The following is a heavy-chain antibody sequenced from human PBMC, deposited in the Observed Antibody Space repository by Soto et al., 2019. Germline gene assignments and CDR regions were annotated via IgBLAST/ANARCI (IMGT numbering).Heavy chain of an antibody. CDR2: ISSSSSTI. CDR1: GFTFSSYS. J-gene: IGHJ6*03. D-gene: IGHD2-8*01. V-gene: IGHV3-48*01. CDR3: ARETNYYMDV. Sequence: GGSLRLSCAASGFTFSSYSRNWVRQAPGKGLEWVSYISSSSSTIYYADSVKGRFTISRDNAKNSLYLQMNSLRAEDTAVYYCARETNYYMDVWGKGTTVTVSS.